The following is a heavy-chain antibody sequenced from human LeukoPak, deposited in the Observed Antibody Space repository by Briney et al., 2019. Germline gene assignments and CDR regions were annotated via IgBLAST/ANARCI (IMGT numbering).Heavy chain of an antibody. CDR1: GFTFSTFW. CDR2: INSDGSST. CDR3: ARGRYYGMDV. Sequence: GGSLRLSCAASGFTFSTFWMHWVRQAPGKGLVWVSGINSDGSSTTYADSVKGRFTISRDNAKNTLYLQMSNLRAKDTAVYYCARGRYYGMDVWGQGTTVTVSS. J-gene: IGHJ6*02. V-gene: IGHV3-74*03.